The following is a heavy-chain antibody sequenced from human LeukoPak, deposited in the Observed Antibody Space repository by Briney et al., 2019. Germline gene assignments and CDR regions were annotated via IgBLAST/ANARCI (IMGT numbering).Heavy chain of an antibody. Sequence: GGSLRLSCAASGFTFSSYAMHWVRQAPGKWLEWVAVISYDGSNKYYADSVKGRFTISRDNSKNTLYLQMNSLRAEDTAVYYCASSEYSRFWGQGTMVTVSS. CDR3: ASSEYSRF. D-gene: IGHD6-6*01. V-gene: IGHV3-30*04. CDR2: ISYDGSNK. CDR1: GFTFSSYA. J-gene: IGHJ3*01.